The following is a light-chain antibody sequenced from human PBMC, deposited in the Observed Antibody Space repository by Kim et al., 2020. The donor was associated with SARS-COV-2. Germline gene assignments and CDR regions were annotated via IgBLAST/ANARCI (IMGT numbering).Light chain of an antibody. Sequence: DIQMTQSPSSLSASVGDTVTITCRASQGIGYYLAWLQQKPGKAPKSLIYGSSNLQSGVPSRFSGSGSGTDFTLTIISLQPEDFATYYCQQHKTYPFTFGHGTRLEIK. CDR2: GSS. CDR3: QQHKTYPFT. J-gene: IGKJ5*01. V-gene: IGKV1-16*01. CDR1: QGIGYY.